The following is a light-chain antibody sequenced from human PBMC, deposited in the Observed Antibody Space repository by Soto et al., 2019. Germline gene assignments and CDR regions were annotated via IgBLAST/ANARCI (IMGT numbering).Light chain of an antibody. V-gene: IGKV1-5*03. Sequence: DIQMTQSPSTLYASVGDRVTITCRASQSISSWLAWYQQKPGKAPKLLIYKASSLESGVPSRFSGSGSGTEFNLTISSLQPDDFATYYCQQRGTFGQGTKVEIK. J-gene: IGKJ1*01. CDR2: KAS. CDR1: QSISSW. CDR3: QQRGT.